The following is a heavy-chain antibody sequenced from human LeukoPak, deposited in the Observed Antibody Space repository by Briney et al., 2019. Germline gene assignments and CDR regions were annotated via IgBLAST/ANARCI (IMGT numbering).Heavy chain of an antibody. D-gene: IGHD2-15*01. Sequence: PGGSLRLSCAASGFTFSSYSMNWVRQAPGKGLEWVSSISSSSYIYYADSVKGRFTISRDNAKNSLYLQMNSLRAEDTAVYYCARDPGYCSDGSCYPYYYYGMDVWGQGTTVTVSS. V-gene: IGHV3-21*01. J-gene: IGHJ6*02. CDR3: ARDPGYCSDGSCYPYYYYGMDV. CDR2: ISSSSYI. CDR1: GFTFSSYS.